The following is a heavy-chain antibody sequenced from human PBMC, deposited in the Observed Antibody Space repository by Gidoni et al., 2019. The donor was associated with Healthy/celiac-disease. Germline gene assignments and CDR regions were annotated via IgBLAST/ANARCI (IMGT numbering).Heavy chain of an antibody. V-gene: IGHV4-30-2*01. CDR2: IYHSGST. Sequence: QLQLQESGSGLVKPSQTLSLTCAVSGGSISSGGYSWLWIRQPPGKGLGWMGYIYHSGSTYYNPSLKSQVTISVERSKNQFTQKLSSVTAADTAVYYCARCYGSGSDAHDGFDPWGQGTLVTVSS. CDR1: GGSISSGGYS. CDR3: ARCYGSGSDAHDGFDP. J-gene: IGHJ5*02. D-gene: IGHD3-10*01.